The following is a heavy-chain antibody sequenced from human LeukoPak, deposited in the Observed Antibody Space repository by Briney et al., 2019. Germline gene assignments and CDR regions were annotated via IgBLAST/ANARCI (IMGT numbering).Heavy chain of an antibody. J-gene: IGHJ4*02. Sequence: PERSLRLSCAASGFTFSSYAMHWVRQAPGKGLEWVAVISYDGSNKYYADSVKGRFTISRDNSKNTLYLQMNSLRAEDTAVYYCANINDYGGEFDYWGQGTLVTVSS. CDR1: GFTFSSYA. D-gene: IGHD4-23*01. CDR3: ANINDYGGEFDY. V-gene: IGHV3-30*04. CDR2: ISYDGSNK.